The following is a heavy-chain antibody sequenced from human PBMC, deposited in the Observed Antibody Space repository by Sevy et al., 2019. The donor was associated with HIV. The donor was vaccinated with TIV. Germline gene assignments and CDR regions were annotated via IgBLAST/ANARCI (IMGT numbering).Heavy chain of an antibody. CDR1: GFTFSSYA. CDR2: ISYDGSKK. D-gene: IGHD3-22*01. CDR3: FRNLDRDSSYDSSGYSSRPIDY. V-gene: IGHV3-30-3*01. J-gene: IGHJ4*02. Sequence: GGSLRLSCAASGFTFSSYAMHWVRQAPGKGLEWVAVISYDGSKKYDADSVKGRFTISRDNSNNTLYLQMNSLRAEDTAGYYCFRNLDRDSSYDSSGYSSRPIDYWGQGTLVTVSS.